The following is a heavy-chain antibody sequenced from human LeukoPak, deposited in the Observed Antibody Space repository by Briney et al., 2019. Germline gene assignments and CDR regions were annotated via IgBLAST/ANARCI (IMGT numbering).Heavy chain of an antibody. V-gene: IGHV1-18*01. CDR3: ARDLARIGELYRNWFDP. J-gene: IGHJ5*02. Sequence: ASVKVSCKASGYTFTSYGISWVRQAPGQGLEWMGWISAYNGNTNYAQELQGRVTMTTDTSTSTAYMELRSLRSDDTAVYYCARDLARIGELYRNWFDPWGQGTLVTVSS. CDR1: GYTFTSYG. D-gene: IGHD3-10*01. CDR2: ISAYNGNT.